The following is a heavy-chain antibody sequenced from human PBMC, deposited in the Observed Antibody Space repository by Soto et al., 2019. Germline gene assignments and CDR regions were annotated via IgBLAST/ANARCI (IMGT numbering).Heavy chain of an antibody. J-gene: IGHJ4*02. V-gene: IGHV1-18*04. Sequence: ASVKVSCKASGYSFTSYCISWVRQAPGQGPEWMGWISGHNGNTNHPQSLQGRVTMTTDTSRNTAYMELRSLRSDDTAVYYCARHRFNYYDDTVYYYFDYWGQGTLVTVSS. D-gene: IGHD3-22*01. CDR2: ISGHNGNT. CDR1: GYSFTSYC. CDR3: ARHRFNYYDDTVYYYFDY.